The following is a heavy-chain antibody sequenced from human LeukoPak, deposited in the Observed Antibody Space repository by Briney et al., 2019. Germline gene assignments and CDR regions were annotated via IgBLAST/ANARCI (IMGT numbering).Heavy chain of an antibody. V-gene: IGHV3-23*01. J-gene: IGHJ3*02. D-gene: IGHD3-10*01. Sequence: GGSLRLSCAASRHPFSSYAMSWAPQAPGKGLEWVSSNTGGGGNTYYADSVKGRFTISRDNSKNTLYLQMNSLRAEDTAVYYCAKFISNGFDIWGQGTMVTVSS. CDR1: RHPFSSYA. CDR3: AKFISNGFDI. CDR2: NTGGGGNT.